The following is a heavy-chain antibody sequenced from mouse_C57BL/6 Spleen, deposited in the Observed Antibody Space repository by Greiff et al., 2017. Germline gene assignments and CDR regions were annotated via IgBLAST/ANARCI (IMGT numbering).Heavy chain of an antibody. CDR3: ARYGYDVDYAMDY. J-gene: IGHJ4*01. CDR1: GYTFTSYW. V-gene: IGHV1-53*01. D-gene: IGHD2-2*01. Sequence: QVQLQQPGTELVKPGASVKLSCKASGYTFTSYWMHWVKQRPGQGLEWIGNINPSNGGTNYNEKFKSKATLTVDKSSSTAYMQLSSLTSEDSAVXYCARYGYDVDYAMDYWGQGTSVTVSS. CDR2: INPSNGGT.